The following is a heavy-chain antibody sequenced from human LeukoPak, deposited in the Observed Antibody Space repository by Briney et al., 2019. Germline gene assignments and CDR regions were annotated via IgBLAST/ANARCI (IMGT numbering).Heavy chain of an antibody. V-gene: IGHV3-23*01. CDR2: ISGSGGST. J-gene: IGHJ4*02. CDR1: GFTFSSYA. CDR3: AKGILRYFDWLLGDDY. D-gene: IGHD3-9*01. Sequence: GGSLRLSCAASGFTFSSYAMSWVRQAPGKGLEWVSAISGSGGSTYYADSVKGRFTISRDNSKNTPYLQMNSLRAEDTAVYYCAKGILRYFDWLLGDDYWGQGTLVTVSS.